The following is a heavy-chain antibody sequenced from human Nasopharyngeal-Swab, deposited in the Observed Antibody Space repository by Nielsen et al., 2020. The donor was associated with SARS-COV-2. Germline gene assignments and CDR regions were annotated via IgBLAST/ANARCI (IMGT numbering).Heavy chain of an antibody. CDR1: GGSVSDHY. J-gene: IGHJ5*02. CDR3: ASLPYCSSDTCYPIDL. CDR2: ISYSGNT. Sequence: SETLSLTCTVSGGSVSDHYWSWIRQPPGKGLEWLGYISYSGNTNYNPSLKSRVTISVDTSKNQCSLRLTSVTAADTAIYYCASLPYCSSDTCYPIDLWGQGTLVTVSS. V-gene: IGHV4-59*08. D-gene: IGHD2-2*01.